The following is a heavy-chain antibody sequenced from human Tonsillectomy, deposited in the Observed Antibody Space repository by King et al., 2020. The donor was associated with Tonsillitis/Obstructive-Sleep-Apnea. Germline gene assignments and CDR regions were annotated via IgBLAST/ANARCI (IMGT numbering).Heavy chain of an antibody. D-gene: IGHD4-17*01. CDR3: ARVDDYGDYVASNWFDP. V-gene: IGHV4-59*01. CDR1: GGSISSYY. CDR2: IYYSGST. Sequence: QLQESGPGLVKPSETLSLTCTVSGGSISSYYWSWIRPPPGKGLEWIGYIYYSGSTNYNPSLKSRVTISVDTSKNQFSLKLSSVTAADTAVYYCARVDDYGDYVASNWFDPWGQGTLVTVSS. J-gene: IGHJ5*02.